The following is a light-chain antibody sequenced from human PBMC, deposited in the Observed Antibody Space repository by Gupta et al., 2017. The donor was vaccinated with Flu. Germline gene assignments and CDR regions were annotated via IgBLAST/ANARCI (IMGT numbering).Light chain of an antibody. J-gene: IGKJ2*01. Sequence: EIVLTQSPATLSLSPGERATLSCRASQSISTYLAWYQQKPGQAPRLLIYDASNRDTGIPARFSGSGSGKDFTLTISSREQEDFAVYYCQKRSNWPPYTFGQGTMLEIK. CDR2: DAS. CDR1: QSISTY. CDR3: QKRSNWPPYT. V-gene: IGKV3-11*01.